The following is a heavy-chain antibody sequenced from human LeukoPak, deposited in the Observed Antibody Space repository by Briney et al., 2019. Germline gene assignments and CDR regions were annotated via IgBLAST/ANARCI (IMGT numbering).Heavy chain of an antibody. Sequence: GASLKISCKGSGSSFTSYWIGWVRQLPGKGLEWMGIIYPGDSDTRYSPSFQGQVTISADKSISTAYLQWSSLKASDTAMYYCARYRGAIVVVPAATSTNFYGMDVWGQGTTVTVSS. J-gene: IGHJ6*02. CDR2: IYPGDSDT. CDR1: GSSFTSYW. V-gene: IGHV5-51*01. CDR3: ARYRGAIVVVPAATSTNFYGMDV. D-gene: IGHD2-2*01.